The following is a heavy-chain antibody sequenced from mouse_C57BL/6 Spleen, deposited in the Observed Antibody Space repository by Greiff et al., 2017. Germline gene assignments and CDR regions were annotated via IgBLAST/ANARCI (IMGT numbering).Heavy chain of an antibody. CDR2: IWRGGST. CDR3: AKGHADGPRYWYFDV. Sequence: VKLVESGPGLVQPSQSLSITCTVSGFSLTSYGVHWVRQSPGTGLEWLGVIWRGGSTDYNAAFMSRLSITKDNSKSQVFFKMNSLQADDTAIYYCAKGHADGPRYWYFDVWGTGTTVTVSS. CDR1: GFSLTSYG. D-gene: IGHD6-5*01. V-gene: IGHV2-5*01. J-gene: IGHJ1*03.